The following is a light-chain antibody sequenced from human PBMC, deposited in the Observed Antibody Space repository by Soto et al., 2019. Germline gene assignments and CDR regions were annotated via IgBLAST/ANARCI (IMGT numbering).Light chain of an antibody. J-gene: IGKJ5*01. CDR2: GAS. CDR1: QSVSSN. Sequence: ETVMTQSPATLSVFPGERAALSCRASQSVSSNLAWYQQKPGQAPRLLIYGASTRATDIPTRFSGSGSETEFTLTINSLQSEDFAVYYCQQYNKWPPAFGQGTRLDIK. CDR3: QQYNKWPPA. V-gene: IGKV3-15*01.